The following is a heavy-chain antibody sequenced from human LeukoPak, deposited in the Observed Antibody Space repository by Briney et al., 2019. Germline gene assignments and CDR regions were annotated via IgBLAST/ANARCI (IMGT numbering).Heavy chain of an antibody. V-gene: IGHV5-51*01. D-gene: IGHD2-21*02. CDR2: IYPGDSDT. J-gene: IGHJ4*02. CDR1: GYSFTSYW. Sequence: PGESLKISCKGSGYSFTSYWIGWVRQMPGKGLEWMGIIYPGDSDTRYSPSFQGQVTISADKSISTAYLQWSSLKASDTAMYYCARLFTKGPVVTAIGYWGQGTLVTVSS. CDR3: ARLFTKGPVVTAIGY.